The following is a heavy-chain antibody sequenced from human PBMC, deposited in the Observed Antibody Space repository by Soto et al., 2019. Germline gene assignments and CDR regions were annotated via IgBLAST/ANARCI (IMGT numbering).Heavy chain of an antibody. CDR1: GFTFSSYW. V-gene: IGHV3-74*01. D-gene: IGHD1-26*01. CDR2: INSDGSST. CDR3: ARGLSGSYTGEPLHY. J-gene: IGHJ4*02. Sequence: PGGSLRLSCAASGFTFSSYWMHWVRQAPGKGLVWVSRINSDGSSTSYADSVKGRFTISRDNAKNTLYLQMNSLRAEDTAVYYCARGLSGSYTGEPLHYWGQGTLVTVSS.